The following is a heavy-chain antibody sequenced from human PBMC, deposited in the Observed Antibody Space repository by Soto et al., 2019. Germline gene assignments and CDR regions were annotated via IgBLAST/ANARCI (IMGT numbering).Heavy chain of an antibody. V-gene: IGHV4-59*01. D-gene: IGHD2-21*02. J-gene: IGHJ3*02. CDR3: ARLQYTVVTPFET. Sequence: QVQLQESGPGLVKPSETLSLTCTVSDGSIRNYYWKWLRQSPGKGLEWIAYIHYSGNTNYNPSLRSRVTISVDTSKNQFSLKLASVTAAYTAMYYCARLQYTVVTPFETWGQWTMVTVSS. CDR1: DGSIRNYY. CDR2: IHYSGNT.